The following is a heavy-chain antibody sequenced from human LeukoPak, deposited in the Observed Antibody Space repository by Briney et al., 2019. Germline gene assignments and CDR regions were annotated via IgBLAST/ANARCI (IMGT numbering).Heavy chain of an antibody. J-gene: IGHJ5*02. CDR2: INHSGST. CDR1: GGSFSGYY. Sequence: SETLSLTCAVYGGSFSGYYWSWIRQPPGKGLEWIGEINHSGSTNYNPSLKSRVTISVGTSKNQFSLKLSSVTAADTAVYYCARARGPLTYSSSWYGRHNWFDPWGQGTLVTVSS. D-gene: IGHD6-13*01. V-gene: IGHV4-34*01. CDR3: ARARGPLTYSSSWYGRHNWFDP.